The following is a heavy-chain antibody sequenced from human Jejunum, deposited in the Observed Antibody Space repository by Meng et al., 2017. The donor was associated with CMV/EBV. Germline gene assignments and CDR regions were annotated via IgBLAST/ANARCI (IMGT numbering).Heavy chain of an antibody. Sequence: SLTISYSASGFTFRTHSMSWVRRAPGEWLEWVASITGSGGNTYYAYSVKGRFTISSDNSKNTLYLQMNSLRADDTAVYYCARSSDSWGQGTLVTVSS. CDR2: ITGSGGNT. CDR1: GFTFRTHS. V-gene: IGHV3-23*01. D-gene: IGHD3-16*02. CDR3: ARSSDS. J-gene: IGHJ4*02.